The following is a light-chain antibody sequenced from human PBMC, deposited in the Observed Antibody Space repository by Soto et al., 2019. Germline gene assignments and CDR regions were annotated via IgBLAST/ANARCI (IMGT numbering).Light chain of an antibody. V-gene: IGKV3-20*01. CDR1: QSVSSSY. CDR3: QEYGSCRSIS. Sequence: SVWTISTSTLSXXPGEXATLXXRXIQSVSSSYLAWYQQKPFQAPMLLIYTASIMATGIPNIFSCSWSGPDFNLTISRMGPEDFAVCYCQEYGSCRSISLGEVTRIEIK. CDR2: TAS. J-gene: IGKJ5*01.